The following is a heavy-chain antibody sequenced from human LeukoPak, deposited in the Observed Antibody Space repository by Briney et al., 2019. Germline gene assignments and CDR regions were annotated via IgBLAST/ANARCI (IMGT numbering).Heavy chain of an antibody. CDR3: AKDSTTSGSYYGMDV. D-gene: IGHD3-3*01. CDR1: GFTFSSYE. J-gene: IGHJ6*02. Sequence: GGSLRLSCAASGFTFSSYEMNWVRQAPGKGLEWVSYISSSGSTIYYADSVKGRFTISRDNAKNSLYLQMNSLRAEDTAIYYCAKDSTTSGSYYGMDVWGQGTTVTVSS. V-gene: IGHV3-48*03. CDR2: ISSSGSTI.